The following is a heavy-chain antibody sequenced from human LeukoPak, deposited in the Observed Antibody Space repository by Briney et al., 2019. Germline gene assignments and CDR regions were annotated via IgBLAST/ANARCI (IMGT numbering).Heavy chain of an antibody. V-gene: IGHV3-9*01. D-gene: IGHD3-16*01. J-gene: IGHJ4*02. Sequence: GGSLRLSCAASGFTFDDYAMHWVRQAPGKGLEWVSGISWNSGSIGYADAVKGRFTISRDNAKNSLYLQMNSLRAEDTALYYCAKEDRRGRHFDYWGQGTLVTVSS. CDR1: GFTFDDYA. CDR2: ISWNSGSI. CDR3: AKEDRRGRHFDY.